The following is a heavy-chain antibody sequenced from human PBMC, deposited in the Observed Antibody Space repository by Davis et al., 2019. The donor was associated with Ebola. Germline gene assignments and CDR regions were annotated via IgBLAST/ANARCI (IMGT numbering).Heavy chain of an antibody. CDR1: GFTVSSNY. CDR3: ARDPYSTFDY. D-gene: IGHD2/OR15-2a*01. V-gene: IGHV3-33*08. CDR2: IWYDGSNK. J-gene: IGHJ4*02. Sequence: GESLKISCAASGFTVSSNYMSRVRQAPGKGLEWVAVIWYDGSNKYYADSVKGRFTISRDNAKNSLYLQMNSLRAEDTAVYYCARDPYSTFDYWGQGTLVTVSS.